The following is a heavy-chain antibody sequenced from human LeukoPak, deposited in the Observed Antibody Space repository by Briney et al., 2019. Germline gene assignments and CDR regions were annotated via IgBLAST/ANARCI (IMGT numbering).Heavy chain of an antibody. CDR1: GYTFSSDA. CDR2: IFGSGGGT. V-gene: IGHV3-23*01. Sequence: GGSLRLSCAASGYTFSSDAMYWVRQAPRERLEWVSGIFGSGGGTHYADSVKGLFTVSRDTSKNTVYLQMNSLRAEDTAVYYCAITTTGYSSGRFPGWPVDYWGQGTLVTVSS. J-gene: IGHJ4*02. CDR3: AITTTGYSSGRFPGWPVDY. D-gene: IGHD6-19*01.